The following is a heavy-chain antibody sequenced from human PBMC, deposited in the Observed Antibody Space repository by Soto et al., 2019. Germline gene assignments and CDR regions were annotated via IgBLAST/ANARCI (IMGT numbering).Heavy chain of an antibody. D-gene: IGHD2-15*01. Sequence: QVQLVESGGGVVQPGRSLRLSCAASGFTFSSYGMHWVRQAPGKGLEWVAVISYDGSYKYYADSVKGRFTISRDNSKNTLYLQMNSLRTEDTAVYYCATYNPGGYYFDYWGQGPLVTVSS. J-gene: IGHJ4*02. V-gene: IGHV3-30*03. CDR2: ISYDGSYK. CDR1: GFTFSSYG. CDR3: ATYNPGGYYFDY.